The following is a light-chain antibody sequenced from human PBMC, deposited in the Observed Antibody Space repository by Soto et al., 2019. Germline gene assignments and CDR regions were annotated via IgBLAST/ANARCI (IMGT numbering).Light chain of an antibody. CDR3: TSWTTSTTMI. CDR1: RSDIGAYNF. J-gene: IGLJ2*01. Sequence: SALPQPASVSGSPGQSITISCTGTRSDIGAYNFVSWYQQHPGEVPKLILYDVNVRPSGVSNRFSGSKSGNTASLTISGLQAEDEADYYCTSWTTSTTMIFGGGTKVTVL. V-gene: IGLV2-14*03. CDR2: DVN.